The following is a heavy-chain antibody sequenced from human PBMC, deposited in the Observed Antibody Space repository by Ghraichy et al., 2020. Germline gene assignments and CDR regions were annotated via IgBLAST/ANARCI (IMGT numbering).Heavy chain of an antibody. Sequence: SETLSLTCTVSGGSINGYYWSWIRQPPGKELEWIAYIYYTGAAQYNPSLKSRLTISVDTSKNQFSLNLNSLTAADTAVYYCARHFSGRGYYLDLWGQGTLVTVSS. CDR2: IYYTGAA. J-gene: IGHJ4*02. V-gene: IGHV4-59*08. CDR3: ARHFSGRGYYLDL. CDR1: GGSINGYY. D-gene: IGHD2-15*01.